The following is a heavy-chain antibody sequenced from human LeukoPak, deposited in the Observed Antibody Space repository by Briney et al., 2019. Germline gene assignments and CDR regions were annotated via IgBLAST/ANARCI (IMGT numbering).Heavy chain of an antibody. D-gene: IGHD2-2*01. CDR1: GFTVSSYA. J-gene: IGHJ4*02. CDR3: AKQHAAPAATPAFDY. CDR2: ISGSGAST. V-gene: IGHV3-23*01. Sequence: PGGSLRLSCAASGFTVSSYALSWVRQAPGKGLEWVSTISGSGASTYYADSVKGRFTISRDNSKNTLYLQMNSLRAEDTALYYCAKQHAAPAATPAFDYWGQGTLVTVSS.